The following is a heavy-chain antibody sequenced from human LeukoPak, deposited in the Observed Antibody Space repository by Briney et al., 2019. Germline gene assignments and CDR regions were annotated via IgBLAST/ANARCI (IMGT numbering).Heavy chain of an antibody. CDR1: GYTFTGYY. D-gene: IGHD5-12*01. CDR2: INPNSGGT. Sequence: ASVKASCKASGYTFTGYYMHWVRQAPGQGLEWMGWINPNSGGTNYAQKFQGRVTMTRDTSISTAYMELSRLRSDDTAVYYCARGSGYDPVHDAFDIWGQGTMVTVSS. CDR3: ARGSGYDPVHDAFDI. V-gene: IGHV1-2*02. J-gene: IGHJ3*02.